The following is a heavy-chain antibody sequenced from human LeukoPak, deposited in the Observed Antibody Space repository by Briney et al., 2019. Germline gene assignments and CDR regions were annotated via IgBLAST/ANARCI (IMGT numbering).Heavy chain of an antibody. Sequence: ASVKVSCKVSGYTFTDYYMHWVQQAPGKGGERMGLVDPEDGETIYAEKFQGRGTITAETDTDTAYMELSSLRSEDTAVYYCATGSSTSCSYWGQGTLVTVSS. J-gene: IGHJ4*02. V-gene: IGHV1-69-2*01. CDR3: ATGSSTSCSY. CDR2: VDPEDGET. CDR1: GYTFTDYY. D-gene: IGHD2-2*01.